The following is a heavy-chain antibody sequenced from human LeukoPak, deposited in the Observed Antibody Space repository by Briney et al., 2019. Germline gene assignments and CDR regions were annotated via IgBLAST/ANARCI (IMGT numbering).Heavy chain of an antibody. V-gene: IGHV3-21*01. Sequence: GGSLRLSCAGSGFALKSYSLTWVRQAPGKGLEWVSSISGTSAYIHYADSVKGRFTISRDNVDNVVYLEMNSLGAEDTATYYCARVAVSGPTGWFDSWGQGPLVIVSS. D-gene: IGHD2-8*02. J-gene: IGHJ5*01. CDR1: GFALKSYS. CDR3: ARVAVSGPTGWFDS. CDR2: ISGTSAYI.